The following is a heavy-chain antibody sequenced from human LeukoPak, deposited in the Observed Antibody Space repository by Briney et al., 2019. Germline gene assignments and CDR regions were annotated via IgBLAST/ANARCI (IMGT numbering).Heavy chain of an antibody. J-gene: IGHJ5*02. D-gene: IGHD6-19*01. CDR3: ARQISGWQINWFDP. Sequence: SAPTLVNPTQTLTLTCTFSGFSLSTIGVSVGWIRQPPRKALEWLALIYWNDDKRYSPSLKNRLTITKDTSINHVVLTVTNMDPVDTATSYCARQISGWQINWFDPWGQGTLVTVSS. CDR2: IYWNDDK. V-gene: IGHV2-5*01. CDR1: GFSLSTIGVS.